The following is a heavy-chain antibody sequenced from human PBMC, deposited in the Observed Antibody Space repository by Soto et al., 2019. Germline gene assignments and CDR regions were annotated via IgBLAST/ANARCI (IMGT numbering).Heavy chain of an antibody. Sequence: QVQLVQSGAEVKKPGASVKVSCKASGYTFTSYAISWVRQAPGQSLEWMGWINAGNGNTKYSQRFQDRVTLTRDTTASTAYQQQSSQRSEDTAVYYCAKGVDTDRFDPWGQGTLVTASS. CDR2: INAGNGNT. CDR3: AKGVDTDRFDP. D-gene: IGHD5-18*01. J-gene: IGHJ5*02. CDR1: GYTFTSYA. V-gene: IGHV1-3*01.